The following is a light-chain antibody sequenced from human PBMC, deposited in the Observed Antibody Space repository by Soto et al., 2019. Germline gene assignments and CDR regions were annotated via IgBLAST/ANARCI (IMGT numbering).Light chain of an antibody. CDR3: QQYNKWPLIT. CDR2: DAS. J-gene: IGKJ5*01. CDR1: QSVDND. Sequence: EIVMTQSPATLSVSPGERATLSCRASQSVDNDLAWYQQKPGQPPRLLIYDASTRATGTPARFSGSGSGTDFTLTISSLQSEDFALYYRQQYNKWPLITFGQGTRLEIK. V-gene: IGKV3D-15*01.